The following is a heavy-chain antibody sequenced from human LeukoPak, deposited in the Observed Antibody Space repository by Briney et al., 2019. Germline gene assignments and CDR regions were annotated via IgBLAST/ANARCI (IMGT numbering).Heavy chain of an antibody. CDR1: GYTLTELS. CDR3: GTARGYCSSTICSIVTFDI. J-gene: IGHJ3*02. CDR2: FDPEDGET. V-gene: IGHV1-24*01. Sequence: ASVKVSCKVSGYTLTELSMHWVRQAPGKGLEWMGGFDPEDGETIYAQRFQGRVTMTEDTSTDTAYMELSSLRSEDTAGYYCGTARGYCSSTICSIVTFDIWGQGTMVTVSS. D-gene: IGHD2-2*01.